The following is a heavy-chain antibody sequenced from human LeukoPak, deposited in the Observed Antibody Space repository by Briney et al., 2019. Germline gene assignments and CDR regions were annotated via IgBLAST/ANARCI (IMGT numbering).Heavy chain of an antibody. V-gene: IGHV1-46*01. J-gene: IGHJ4*02. CDR2: INPTGGST. CDR3: ARGPSGSDY. CDR1: GYTFPSYF. Sequence: ASVKVSCKASGYTFPSYFMHWVRQAPGQGLEWMGIINPTGGSTTYAQKFQGRVTMTRDTSINTAYMALSSLRSDDTAVYYCARGPSGSDYWGQGTLVTVSS. D-gene: IGHD3-10*01.